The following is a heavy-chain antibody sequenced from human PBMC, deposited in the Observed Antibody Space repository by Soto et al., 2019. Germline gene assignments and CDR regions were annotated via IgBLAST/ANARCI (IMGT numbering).Heavy chain of an antibody. V-gene: IGHV3-53*01. D-gene: IGHD2-2*01. Sequence: GGSLRLSCAASGFTVSSNYMSWVRQAPGKGLEWVSVIYSGGSTYYADSVKGRFTISRDNSKNTLYLQMNSLRAEDTAVYYCARDVMPYYYYGMDVWGQGTTVTVSS. CDR2: IYSGGST. CDR3: ARDVMPYYYYGMDV. J-gene: IGHJ6*02. CDR1: GFTVSSNY.